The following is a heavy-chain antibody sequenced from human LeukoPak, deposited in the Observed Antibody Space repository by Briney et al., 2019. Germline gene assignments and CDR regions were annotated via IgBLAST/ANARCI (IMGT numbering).Heavy chain of an antibody. CDR3: ARAYCGSISCYRLAPYYFDF. CDR2: IFSNDEK. CDR1: GFSLSNARMG. J-gene: IGHJ4*02. Sequence: ESGPVLVKPTETLTLTCTVSGFSLSNARMGVSWIRQPPGKALVWLAHIFSNDEKSYSTSLKSRLTISKDTSKSQVVLTMTNMDPVDTATYYCARAYCGSISCYRLAPYYFDFWGQGTLVTVSS. V-gene: IGHV2-26*01. D-gene: IGHD2-2*01.